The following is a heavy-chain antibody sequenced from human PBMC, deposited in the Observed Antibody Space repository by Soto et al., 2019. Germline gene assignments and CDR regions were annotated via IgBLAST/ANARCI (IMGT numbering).Heavy chain of an antibody. CDR3: ATAIGQLELLRGNY. CDR2: FDPEDGET. V-gene: IGHV1-24*01. J-gene: IGHJ4*02. Sequence: GASVKVSCKVSGYTLTELSMHWVRQAPGKGLEWMGGFDPEDGETIYAQKFQGRVTMTEDTSTDTAYMELSSLRSEDTAVYYCATAIGQLELLRGNYWGQGTLVTVSS. D-gene: IGHD1-7*01. CDR1: GYTLTELS.